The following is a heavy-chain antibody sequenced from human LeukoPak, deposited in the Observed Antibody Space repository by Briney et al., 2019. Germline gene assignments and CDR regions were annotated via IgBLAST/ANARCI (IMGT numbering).Heavy chain of an antibody. D-gene: IGHD1-26*01. CDR3: ARDMTRELEANWFDP. CDR2: IHHSGST. CDR1: GYSLNSVYY. V-gene: IGHV4-38-2*02. J-gene: IGHJ5*02. Sequence: ADPLSLLCSLSGYSLNSVYYWGSIGHRPGKGLEWTGSIHHSGSTYYLPSLKSRLTISVDKSKNQLALKLSYVPAPDTAVYYCARDMTRELEANWFDPWGQGTLVTVSS.